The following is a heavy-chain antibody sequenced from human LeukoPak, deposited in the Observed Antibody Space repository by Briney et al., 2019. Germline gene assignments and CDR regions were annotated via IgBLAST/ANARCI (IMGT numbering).Heavy chain of an antibody. CDR1: GGSISSYY. J-gene: IGHJ4*02. D-gene: IGHD6-19*01. Sequence: KASETLSLTCTVSGGSISSYYWSWIRQPPGKGLEWIGYIYYSGSTNYNPSLKSRVTISVDTSKNQFSLKLGSVTAADTAVYYCARSHSSGWYHYFDYWGQGTLVTVSS. CDR2: IYYSGST. V-gene: IGHV4-59*08. CDR3: ARSHSSGWYHYFDY.